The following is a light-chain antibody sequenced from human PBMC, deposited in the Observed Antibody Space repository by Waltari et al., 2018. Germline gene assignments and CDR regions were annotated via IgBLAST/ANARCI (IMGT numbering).Light chain of an antibody. CDR3: QQYYSTPLT. Sequence: DIVMTQSPDSLAVSLGERATINCKSSQSVLYSSNNKNYLAWYQQKPGQPPKLLIYWASTSESGVPDRFSGSGSGTDFTLTISSLQAEDVAVYYCQQYYSTPLTFGGGTKVEIK. CDR1: QSVLYSSNNKNY. V-gene: IGKV4-1*01. J-gene: IGKJ4*01. CDR2: WAS.